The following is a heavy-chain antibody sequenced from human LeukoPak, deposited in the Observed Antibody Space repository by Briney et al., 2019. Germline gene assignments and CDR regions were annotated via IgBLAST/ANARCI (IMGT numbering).Heavy chain of an antibody. Sequence: SETLSLTCTVSGASVSSGSYYWSWLRQPPGKGLEWIGYIYYSGSTNSNPSLKSRVTISVDTSKNQFSLKLTSVTAADTAVYYCARETGDGTFWGQGTLVTVSS. J-gene: IGHJ4*02. D-gene: IGHD7-27*01. CDR1: GASVSSGSYY. V-gene: IGHV4-61*01. CDR2: IYYSGST. CDR3: ARETGDGTF.